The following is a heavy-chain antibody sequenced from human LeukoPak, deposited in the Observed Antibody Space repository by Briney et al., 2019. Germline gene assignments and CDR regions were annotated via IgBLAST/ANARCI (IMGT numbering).Heavy chain of an antibody. CDR2: ISSGSRRI. CDR1: GFDFSKYT. CDR3: ARVVLDHF. J-gene: IGHJ4*02. Sequence: GGSLRLSCAASGFDFSKYTMSWVRQAPGKGLEWVSSISSGSRRIHYADSMRGRFTISRDNAKSSVYLQMHNLRVEDTATYFCARVVLDHFWGRGTLVTVSS. D-gene: IGHD6-6*01. V-gene: IGHV3-21*06.